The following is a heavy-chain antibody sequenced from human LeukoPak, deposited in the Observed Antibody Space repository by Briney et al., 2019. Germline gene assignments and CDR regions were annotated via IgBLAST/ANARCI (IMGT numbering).Heavy chain of an antibody. Sequence: QPGGSLRLSCAASGFTFDDYAMHWVRQAPGKGLEWVSGISWNSGSIGYADSVKGRFTISRDNAKNSLYLQMNSLRAEDTALYYCARSDIVVVPAADLNPFDYWGQGTLVTVSS. D-gene: IGHD2-2*01. CDR2: ISWNSGSI. J-gene: IGHJ4*02. CDR1: GFTFDDYA. V-gene: IGHV3-9*01. CDR3: ARSDIVVVPAADLNPFDY.